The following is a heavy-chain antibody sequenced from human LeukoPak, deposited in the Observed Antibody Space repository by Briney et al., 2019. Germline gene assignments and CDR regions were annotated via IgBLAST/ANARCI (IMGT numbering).Heavy chain of an antibody. D-gene: IGHD6-13*01. V-gene: IGHV3-21*01. Sequence: GGSLRLSCAASGFTFSSYSMNWVRQAPGKGLEWVSSISSSSSYIYYADSVKGRFTISRDNAKNSLYLQMNSLRAEDTAVYYCAKDGYLEAAAGTYDFDYWGQGTLVTVSS. CDR2: ISSSSSYI. CDR3: AKDGYLEAAAGTYDFDY. J-gene: IGHJ4*02. CDR1: GFTFSSYS.